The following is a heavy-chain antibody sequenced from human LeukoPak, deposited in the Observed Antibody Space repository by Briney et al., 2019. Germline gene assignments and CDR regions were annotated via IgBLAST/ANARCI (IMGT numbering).Heavy chain of an antibody. CDR1: GYTFTSYG. V-gene: IGHV1-18*01. Sequence: ASVKVSCKASGYTFTSYGISWVRQAPGQGLEWMGWISAYNGNTNYAQKLQGRVTMTTDTSTSTAYMELRSLRSDDTAVYYCARDQSVVVAATLGSDPWGQGTLVTVSS. CDR3: ARDQSVVVAATLGSDP. CDR2: ISAYNGNT. J-gene: IGHJ5*02. D-gene: IGHD2-15*01.